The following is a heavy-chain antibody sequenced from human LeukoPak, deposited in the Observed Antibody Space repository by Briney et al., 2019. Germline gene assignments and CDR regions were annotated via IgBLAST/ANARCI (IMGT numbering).Heavy chain of an antibody. CDR3: AKDIEQQLEGTFDY. Sequence: PGGSLRLSCAASGFTFSSYAMSWVRQAPGKGLEWVSGISWNSGSIGYADSVKGRFTISRDNAKNSLYLQMNSLRAEDMALYYCAKDIEQQLEGTFDYWGQGTLVTVSS. CDR2: ISWNSGSI. D-gene: IGHD6-13*01. J-gene: IGHJ4*02. V-gene: IGHV3-9*03. CDR1: GFTFSSYA.